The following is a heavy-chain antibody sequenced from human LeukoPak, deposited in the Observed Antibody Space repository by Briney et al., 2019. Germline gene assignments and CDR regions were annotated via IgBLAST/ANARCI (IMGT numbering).Heavy chain of an antibody. D-gene: IGHD6-13*01. V-gene: IGHV3-21*01. J-gene: IGHJ1*01. CDR1: GFTFSSYS. Sequence: KTGGSLRLSCAASGFTFSSYSMNWVRQAPGKGLEWVSSISSSSSYIYYADSVKGRFTISRDNAKNSLYLQMNSLRAEDTAVYYCARDKSSSRLPFQLAEYFQHWGQGTLVTVSS. CDR3: ARDKSSSRLPFQLAEYFQH. CDR2: ISSSSSYI.